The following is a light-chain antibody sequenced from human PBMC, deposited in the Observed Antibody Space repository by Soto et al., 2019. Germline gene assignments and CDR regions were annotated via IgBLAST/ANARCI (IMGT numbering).Light chain of an antibody. J-gene: IGKJ1*01. CDR2: GAS. CDR1: QSVSGSY. CDR3: QQYDNLPWT. Sequence: EIVLTQSPGTLSLSPGERATLSCRASQSVSGSYLAWYQQKPGQAPRLLIYGASSRATGIPDRFSGSESGTDFTLTISRLEPEDFAVYYCQQYDNLPWTFGQGTKVEIK. V-gene: IGKV3-20*01.